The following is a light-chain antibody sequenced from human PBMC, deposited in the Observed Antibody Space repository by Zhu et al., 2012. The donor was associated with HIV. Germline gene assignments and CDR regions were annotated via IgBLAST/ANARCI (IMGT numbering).Light chain of an antibody. CDR3: QQYYTPSYN. V-gene: IGKV1-5*03. J-gene: IGKJ2*01. Sequence: DIQMTQSPSTLPASIGDRVTITCRASQSVYKWLAWYQQKPEKAPKLLIYEASILETGVPSRFSGSGSGTEFTLTISSLQSDDFATYSCQQYYTPSYNFGQGTKLQI. CDR1: QSVYKW. CDR2: EAS.